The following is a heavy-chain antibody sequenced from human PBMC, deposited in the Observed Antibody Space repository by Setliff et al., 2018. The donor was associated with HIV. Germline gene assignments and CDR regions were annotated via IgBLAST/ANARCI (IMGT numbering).Heavy chain of an antibody. V-gene: IGHV4-39*07. D-gene: IGHD3-10*01. Sequence: SETLSLTCTVSGGSISSDSYYWGWIRQPPGKGLEWIGSIFYSGSTDYNPSLKSRVTISIDTSKRQFSLNLISVTAADTAVYYCARVITMVWTTFDPWGQGTLVTVSS. J-gene: IGHJ5*02. CDR3: ARVITMVWTTFDP. CDR2: IFYSGST. CDR1: GGSISSDSYY.